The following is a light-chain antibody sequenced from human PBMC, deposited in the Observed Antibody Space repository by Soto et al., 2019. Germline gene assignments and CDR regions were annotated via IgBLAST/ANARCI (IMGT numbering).Light chain of an antibody. V-gene: IGLV1-44*01. CDR1: SSNIGTNT. CDR3: ATWDDSLNGPV. Sequence: QSVLTQPPSASGTPGQRVTISCSGSSSNIGTNTVNWYHQLPGTAPKLLIYRNNQRPSGVPDRFSGSKSGTSASLANSGLQSEDEADYYCATWDDSLNGPVFGGGTKLTVL. J-gene: IGLJ2*01. CDR2: RNN.